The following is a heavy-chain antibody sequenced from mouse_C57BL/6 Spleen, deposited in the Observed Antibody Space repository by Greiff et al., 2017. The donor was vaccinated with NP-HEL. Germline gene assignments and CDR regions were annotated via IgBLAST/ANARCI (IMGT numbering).Heavy chain of an antibody. Sequence: EVKLVESEGGLVQPGSSMKLSCTASGFTFSDYYMAWVRQVPEKGLEWVANINYDGSSTYYLDSLKSRFIISRDNAKNILYLQMSSLKSEDTATYYCARAGAYGNYGFAYWGQGTLVTVSA. CDR2: INYDGSST. CDR1: GFTFSDYY. J-gene: IGHJ3*01. CDR3: ARAGAYGNYGFAY. V-gene: IGHV5-16*01. D-gene: IGHD2-1*01.